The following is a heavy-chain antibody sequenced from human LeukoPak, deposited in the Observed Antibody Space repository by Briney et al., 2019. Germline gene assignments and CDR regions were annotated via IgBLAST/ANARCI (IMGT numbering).Heavy chain of an antibody. J-gene: IGHJ4*02. D-gene: IGHD4-17*01. CDR3: ARDVYGDRTSDFDY. Sequence: GASVKVSCKASGYTFTGYYMHWVRQAPRQGLEWVGWINPNSGGTNYAQKFQGRVTMTRDTSISTAYMELSRLRSDDTAVYYCARDVYGDRTSDFDYWGQGTLVTVSS. V-gene: IGHV1-2*02. CDR2: INPNSGGT. CDR1: GYTFTGYY.